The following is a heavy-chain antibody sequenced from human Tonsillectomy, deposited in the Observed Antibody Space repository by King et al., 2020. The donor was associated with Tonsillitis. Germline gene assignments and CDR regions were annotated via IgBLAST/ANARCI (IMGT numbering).Heavy chain of an antibody. Sequence: VQLVESGGGVVQPGRSLRVSCVASGFTFNSYGMHWVRQAPGKGLEWVAIISYDGSSKFYADSVKGRFTISRDNSKNTLYLQMNSLRAEDTAVYYCARDTFPCSSGSLGRWFDPWGQGTLVTVSS. J-gene: IGHJ5*02. CDR3: ARDTFPCSSGSLGRWFDP. CDR1: GFTFNSYG. V-gene: IGHV3-33*05. CDR2: ISYDGSSK. D-gene: IGHD2-2*01.